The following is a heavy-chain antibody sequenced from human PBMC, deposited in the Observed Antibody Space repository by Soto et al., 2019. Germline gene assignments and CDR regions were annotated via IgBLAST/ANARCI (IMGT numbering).Heavy chain of an antibody. J-gene: IGHJ4*02. CDR2: ISAYNGNT. V-gene: IGHV1-18*01. Sequence: ASVKVSCKASGDTFTSYGISWVRQAPGQGLEWMGWISAYNGNTNYAQKLQGRVTMTTDTSTSTAYMELRSLRSDDTAVYYCARIPREGSTATPIDYWGQGTLVTVSP. CDR1: GDTFTSYG. CDR3: ARIPREGSTATPIDY. D-gene: IGHD6-13*01.